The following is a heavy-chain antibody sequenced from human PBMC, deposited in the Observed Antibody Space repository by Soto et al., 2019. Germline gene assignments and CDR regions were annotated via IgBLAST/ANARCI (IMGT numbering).Heavy chain of an antibody. CDR3: ARGHSLRFLEWQRRINNWFDP. J-gene: IGHJ5*02. CDR2: IYHSGST. Sequence: SETLSLTCTVSGGSISSYYWSWIRQPPGKGLEWIGEIYHSGSTNYNPSLKSRVTISVDTSKNQFSLKLSSVTAADTAVYYCARGHSLRFLEWQRRINNWFDPWGQGTLVTVSS. CDR1: GGSISSYY. D-gene: IGHD3-3*01. V-gene: IGHV4-59*12.